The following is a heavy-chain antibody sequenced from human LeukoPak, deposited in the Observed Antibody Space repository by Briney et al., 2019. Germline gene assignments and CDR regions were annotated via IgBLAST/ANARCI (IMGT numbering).Heavy chain of an antibody. CDR2: IRYDGSNK. CDR1: GFTFSSYG. J-gene: IGHJ4*02. CDR3: AKDLSSSWPNFDY. D-gene: IGHD6-13*01. Sequence: PGGSLRLSCAASGFTFSSYGMHWVRQAPGKGLEWVAFIRYDGSNKYYADSVKGRFTISRDNSKNTLYLQMNSLRAEDTAVYYCAKDLSSSWPNFDYWGQGTLVTVSS. V-gene: IGHV3-30*02.